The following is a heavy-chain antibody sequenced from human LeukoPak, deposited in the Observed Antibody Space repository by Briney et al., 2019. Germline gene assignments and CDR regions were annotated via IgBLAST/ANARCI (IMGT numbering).Heavy chain of an antibody. V-gene: IGHV1-2*02. D-gene: IGHD2-2*01. J-gene: IGHJ2*01. CDR1: GYTFTGYY. Sequence: ASVKVSCKASGYTFTGYYMHWVRQAPGQGLEWMGWLNPNSGGTNYAQKFQGRVTMTRDTSISTAYMELSRLRSDDTAVYYCARERRSVVPAATRYFDLWGRGTLVTVSS. CDR2: LNPNSGGT. CDR3: ARERRSVVPAATRYFDL.